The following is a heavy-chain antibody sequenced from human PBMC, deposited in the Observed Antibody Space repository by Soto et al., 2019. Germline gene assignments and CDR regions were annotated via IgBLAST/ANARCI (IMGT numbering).Heavy chain of an antibody. J-gene: IGHJ3*02. Sequence: ASVKVSCKVSGYTLTELSMHWVRQAPGKGLEWMGGFDPEDGETIYAQKFQGRVTMTENTSTDTAYMELSSLRSEDTAVYYCATDHPLTMIDAFDICGQGTMGTVSS. D-gene: IGHD3-22*01. V-gene: IGHV1-24*01. CDR1: GYTLTELS. CDR2: FDPEDGET. CDR3: ATDHPLTMIDAFDI.